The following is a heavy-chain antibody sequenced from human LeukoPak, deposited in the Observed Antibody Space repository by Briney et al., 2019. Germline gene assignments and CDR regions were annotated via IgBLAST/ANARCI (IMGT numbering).Heavy chain of an antibody. CDR2: ISSSSSYI. D-gene: IGHD2-2*02. CDR1: GFTFSSYS. V-gene: IGHV3-21*01. CDR3: ARSYCSSTSCYTGRYYFDY. Sequence: GGSLRLSCAASGFTFSSYSMNWFRQAPGKGLEWVSSISSSSSYIYYADSVKGRFTISRDNAKNSLYLQMNSLRAEDTAVYYCARSYCSSTSCYTGRYYFDYWGQGTLVTVSS. J-gene: IGHJ4*02.